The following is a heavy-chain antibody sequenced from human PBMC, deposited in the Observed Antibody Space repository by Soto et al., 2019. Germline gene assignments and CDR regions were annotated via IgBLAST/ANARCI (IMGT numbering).Heavy chain of an antibody. Sequence: GGSLRLSCAASGFTFSTYWMDWVRQTPGKGLEWVANINQDGSEKNYVDSVKGRFTISRDNAKNSLYLQMSSLTAEDSALYYCSRSLDAWGQGTQVTVSS. CDR2: INQDGSEK. J-gene: IGHJ5*02. CDR1: GFTFSTYW. V-gene: IGHV3-7*01. CDR3: SRSLDA.